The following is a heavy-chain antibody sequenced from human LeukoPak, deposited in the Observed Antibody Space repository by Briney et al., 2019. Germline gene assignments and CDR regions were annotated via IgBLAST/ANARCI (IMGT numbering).Heavy chain of an antibody. V-gene: IGHV3-74*01. D-gene: IGHD4/OR15-4a*01. J-gene: IGHJ4*02. Sequence: PGGSLRLSCAASEFTFSTYWMNWVRQAPGKGLGWVSRIDSDGSSTSYADSVKGRFTISRDNAKNTLYLQMNSLGAEEDTAVYFCARESSVTMFDYWGQGTLVTVSS. CDR3: ARESSVTMFDY. CDR1: EFTFSTYW. CDR2: IDSDGSST.